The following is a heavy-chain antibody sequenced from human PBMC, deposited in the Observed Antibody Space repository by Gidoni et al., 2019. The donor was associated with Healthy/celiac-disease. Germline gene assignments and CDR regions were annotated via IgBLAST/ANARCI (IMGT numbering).Heavy chain of an antibody. CDR1: GGSLSSGSYY. J-gene: IGHJ2*01. V-gene: IGHV4-61*02. CDR2: IDTSGST. Sequence: QVQLQESGPGLVKPSQTLSLTCTVSGGSLSSGSYYWSWIRQPAGKGLEWIGRIDTSGSTNYNPSLKSRVTISVDTSKNQFSLKLSSVTAADTAVYYCARGDCGGDCYSGYYWYFDLWGRGTLVTVSS. CDR3: ARGDCGGDCYSGYYWYFDL. D-gene: IGHD2-21*02.